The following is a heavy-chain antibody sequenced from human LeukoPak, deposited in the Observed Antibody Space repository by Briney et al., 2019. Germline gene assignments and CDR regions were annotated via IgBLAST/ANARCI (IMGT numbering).Heavy chain of an antibody. CDR1: GFTFSSYV. D-gene: IGHD2-21*01. CDR2: ISYDGSNE. CDR3: ARGLRGGDFDY. J-gene: IGHJ4*02. Sequence: GGSLRLSCAASGFTFSSYVMHWVRQAPGKGLEWVAIISYDGSNEYCADSVKGRFTISRDNSKNTLYLQMNSLRAADTAVYYCARGLRGGDFDYWGQGTLVTVSS. V-gene: IGHV3-30*04.